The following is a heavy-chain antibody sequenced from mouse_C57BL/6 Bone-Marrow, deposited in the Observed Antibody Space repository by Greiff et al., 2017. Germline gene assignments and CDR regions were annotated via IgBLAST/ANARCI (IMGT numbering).Heavy chain of an antibody. V-gene: IGHV1-69*01. D-gene: IGHD2-4*01. CDR2: IDPSDSYT. CDR1: GYTFPSYW. Sequence: VQLQQPGAELVMPGASVKLSCKASGYTFPSYWMHWVKQRPGQGLEWIGEIDPSDSYTNYNQKFKGQSTLTVDKSSSTAYMQLSSLTSEDSAVYYCARYEDYDGAWFAYWGQGTLVTVSA. J-gene: IGHJ3*01. CDR3: ARYEDYDGAWFAY.